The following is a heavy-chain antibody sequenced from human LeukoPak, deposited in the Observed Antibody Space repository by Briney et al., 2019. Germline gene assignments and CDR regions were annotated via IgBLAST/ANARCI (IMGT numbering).Heavy chain of an antibody. Sequence: SETLSLTCAAYGGSFSGYYWSWIRQPPGKGLEWIGEINHSGSTNYNPSLKSRVTISVDTSKNQFSLKLSSVTAADTAVYYCARAGDCSSTSCYPTADFDYWGQGTLVTVSS. CDR3: ARAGDCSSTSCYPTADFDY. J-gene: IGHJ4*02. CDR1: GGSFSGYY. CDR2: INHSGST. D-gene: IGHD2-2*01. V-gene: IGHV4-34*01.